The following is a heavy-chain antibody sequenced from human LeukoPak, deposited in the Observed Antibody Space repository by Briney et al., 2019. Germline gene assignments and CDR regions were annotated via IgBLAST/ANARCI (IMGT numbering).Heavy chain of an antibody. CDR1: GFIFSNYG. Sequence: GGSLRLSCAASGFIFSNYGMEWVRQAPGKGLEWVAVITYDGNNQFYGNSVKGRFIISRDNSRNTLYLQMNGLRTEDTAVYYCARDPISFYDFWSGYHGYWGQGTLVTVSS. V-gene: IGHV3-30*03. CDR3: ARDPISFYDFWSGYHGY. CDR2: ITYDGNNQ. J-gene: IGHJ4*02. D-gene: IGHD3-3*01.